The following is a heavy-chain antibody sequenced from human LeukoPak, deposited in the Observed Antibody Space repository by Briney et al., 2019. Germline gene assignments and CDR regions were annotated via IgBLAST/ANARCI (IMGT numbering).Heavy chain of an antibody. CDR2: IIPIFGTA. D-gene: IGHD3-10*01. CDR1: GGTFSSYA. CDR3: ATAHYGSGMGGAFDI. Sequence: GASVKVSCKASGGTFSSYAISWVRQAPGQGLEWMGGIIPIFGTANYAQKFQGRVTITADKSTSTAYMELSSLRSEDTAVYYCATAHYGSGMGGAFDIWGQGTMVTVTS. V-gene: IGHV1-69*06. J-gene: IGHJ3*02.